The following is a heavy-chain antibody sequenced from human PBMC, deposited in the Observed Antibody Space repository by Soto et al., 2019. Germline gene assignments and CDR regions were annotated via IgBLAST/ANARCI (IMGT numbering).Heavy chain of an antibody. CDR3: ARVFIHSSSWYLTGYYYGMDV. CDR2: INHSGST. D-gene: IGHD6-13*01. V-gene: IGHV4-34*01. J-gene: IGHJ6*02. Sequence: SATLSLTCAVYGGSFSGYYWSWIRQPPGKGLEWIGEINHSGSTNYNPSLKSRVTISVDTSKNQLSLKLSSVTAADTAVYYCARVFIHSSSWYLTGYYYGMDVWGQGTTVTVSS. CDR1: GGSFSGYY.